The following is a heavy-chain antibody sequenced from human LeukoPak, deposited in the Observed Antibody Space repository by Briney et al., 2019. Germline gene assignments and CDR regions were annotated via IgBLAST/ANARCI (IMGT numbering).Heavy chain of an antibody. Sequence: PSETLSLTCAVYGGSFSGYYWSWIRQPPGKGLEWIGSIYYSGSTYYNPSLKSRVTISVDTSKNQFTLKLSSVTAADTAVYYCAGGRGHYYDSSGYYFDVWFDPWGQGTLVTVSS. D-gene: IGHD3-22*01. CDR3: AGGRGHYYDSSGYYFDVWFDP. CDR1: GGSFSGYY. CDR2: IYYSGST. V-gene: IGHV4-34*01. J-gene: IGHJ5*02.